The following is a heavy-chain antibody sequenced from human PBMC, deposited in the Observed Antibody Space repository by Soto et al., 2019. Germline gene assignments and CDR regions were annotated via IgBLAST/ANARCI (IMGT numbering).Heavy chain of an antibody. V-gene: IGHV1-69*01. Sequence: QVQLVQSGAEVKKPGSSVKVSCKSSGGTFSSYAISWVRQAPGQGPEWMGGIIPIFGTSNDAQKVQGRVTTTADESTSTAYLELSSLRSEDTAVYYCARAYPYCSGGSCYKNSGMDVWGQGTTVTVSS. CDR2: IIPIFGTS. D-gene: IGHD2-15*01. CDR1: GGTFSSYA. CDR3: ARAYPYCSGGSCYKNSGMDV. J-gene: IGHJ6*02.